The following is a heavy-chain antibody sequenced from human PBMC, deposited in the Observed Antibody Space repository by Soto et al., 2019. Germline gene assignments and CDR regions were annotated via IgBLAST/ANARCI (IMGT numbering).Heavy chain of an antibody. V-gene: IGHV1-69*02. D-gene: IGHD6-19*01. Sequence: QVPLVQSGAEVKKPGSSVKVSCKASGGTFSSYTISWVRQAPGQGLEWMGRIIPILGIANYAQKFQGRVTITADKSTSTAYMELSSLRSEDTAVYYCARVPYSSGWRAVDYWGQGTLVTVSS. J-gene: IGHJ4*02. CDR2: IIPILGIA. CDR3: ARVPYSSGWRAVDY. CDR1: GGTFSSYT.